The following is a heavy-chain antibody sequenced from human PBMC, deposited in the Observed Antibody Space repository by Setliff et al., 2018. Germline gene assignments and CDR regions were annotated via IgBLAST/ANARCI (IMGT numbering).Heavy chain of an antibody. CDR1: GGTFNSYA. CDR3: AKVIGGYPPKPSDY. Sequence: GASVKVSCKASGGTFNSYAISWVRQAPGQGLEWMGGIIPIFGSANYARKFQGRVTVTADESTSTAYMELSSLRSEDTAVYYCAKVIGGYPPKPSDYWGQGTLVTVSS. V-gene: IGHV1-69*13. D-gene: IGHD3-16*02. J-gene: IGHJ4*02. CDR2: IIPIFGSA.